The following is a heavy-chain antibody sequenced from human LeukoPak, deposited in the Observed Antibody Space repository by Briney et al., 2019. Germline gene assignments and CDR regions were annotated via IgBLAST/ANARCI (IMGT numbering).Heavy chain of an antibody. CDR3: ARDSGDGYFDY. J-gene: IGHJ4*02. V-gene: IGHV3-21*01. D-gene: IGHD3-10*01. Sequence: GGSLRLSCAASGFTFSTYNMNGVRQAPGKGLEWVSSISSSSSYIYYADSVKGRFTISRDNAKNSLYLQMNSLRAEDTAVYYCARDSGDGYFDYWGQGTLVTVSS. CDR2: ISSSSSYI. CDR1: GFTFSTYN.